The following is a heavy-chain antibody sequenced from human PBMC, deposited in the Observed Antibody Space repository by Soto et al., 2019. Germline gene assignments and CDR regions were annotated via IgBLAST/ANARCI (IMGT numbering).Heavy chain of an antibody. CDR3: ARAQYTGSYFDACDV. Sequence: QVHLVESGGGVVQPGRSLRLSCAASGFSFSSYGMHWVRQAPGKGLDWVAVIWYDGSNKYYAESVKGRFTISRDNSKNTLYLQMNSVTVEDTAVYYCARAQYTGSYFDACDVWGQGTRVTVSS. D-gene: IGHD1-26*01. V-gene: IGHV3-33*03. CDR1: GFSFSSYG. CDR2: IWYDGSNK. J-gene: IGHJ3*01.